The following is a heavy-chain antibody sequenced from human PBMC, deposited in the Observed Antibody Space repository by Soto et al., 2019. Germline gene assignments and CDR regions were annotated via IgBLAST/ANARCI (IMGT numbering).Heavy chain of an antibody. V-gene: IGHV3-23*01. D-gene: IGHD3-16*01. CDR3: AKEVGEATTLLGYFDY. CDR1: GFTLSSHG. CDR2: ISGGGGST. Sequence: EGSLSLSXTASGFTLSSHGESWVRQAPRQGLGWVSNISGGGGSTYSSNSVRGRFSISRGHSKTTLYLQLNSLRAEDTAVYYCAKEVGEATTLLGYFDYWGPGTLVTVSS. J-gene: IGHJ4*02.